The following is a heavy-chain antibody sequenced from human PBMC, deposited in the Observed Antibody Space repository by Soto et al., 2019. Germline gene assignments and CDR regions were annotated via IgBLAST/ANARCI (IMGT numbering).Heavy chain of an antibody. D-gene: IGHD6-19*01. V-gene: IGHV1-2*04. CDR1: GYTFTGYH. Sequence: ASVKVSCKASGYTFTGYHIHWVRQAPGQGLERMGWINTNSGDTNYAQKFRGWVTMTRDTSINTAYVELGRLTSDDTAVYYCARWLGPSNWFEPLGQGTTVTVSS. J-gene: IGHJ5*02. CDR3: ARWLGPSNWFEP. CDR2: INTNSGDT.